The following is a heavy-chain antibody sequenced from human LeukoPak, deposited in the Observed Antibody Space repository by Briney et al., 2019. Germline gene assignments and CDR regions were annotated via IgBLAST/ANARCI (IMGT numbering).Heavy chain of an antibody. V-gene: IGHV3-21*04. D-gene: IGHD1-26*01. J-gene: IGHJ4*02. CDR1: GFNFSSYS. CDR2: ISSSSSFI. CDR3: AKDRLGAMMYFDF. Sequence: GGSLRLSCAGSGFNFSSYSMSWVRQAPWKGLEFVSSISSSSSFIYYADSVRGRFTISRDNSKNTLYLQVNSLRVEDTAVYYCAKDRLGAMMYFDFWGQGTLVTVSS.